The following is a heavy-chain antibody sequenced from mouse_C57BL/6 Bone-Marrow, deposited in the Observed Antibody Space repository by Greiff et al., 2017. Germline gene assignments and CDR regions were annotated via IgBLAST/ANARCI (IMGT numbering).Heavy chain of an antibody. D-gene: IGHD1-1*01. V-gene: IGHV14-4*01. CDR1: GFNIKDDY. J-gene: IGHJ2*01. Sequence: EVQLQQSGAELVRPGASVKLSCTASGFNIKDDYMHWVKQRPEQGLEWIGWLDPENGDTEYASKFQGKATITADTSSNTAYLQLSSLTSEDTAVYYCTTSYYDSYWGQGTTLTVSS. CDR2: LDPENGDT. CDR3: TTSYYDSY.